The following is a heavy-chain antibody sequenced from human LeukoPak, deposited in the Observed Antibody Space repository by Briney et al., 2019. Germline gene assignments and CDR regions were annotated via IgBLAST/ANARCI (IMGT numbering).Heavy chain of an antibody. V-gene: IGHV1-18*01. J-gene: IGHJ4*02. Sequence: ASVKVSCTASGYTFTSYGIRWVRQAPGQGLAWMGWISAYNGNTNYAQKLQGRVTMTTDTSTSTAYMELRSLRSDDTAVYYCARERWYSGYDYHFDYWGQGTLVTVSS. D-gene: IGHD5-12*01. CDR2: ISAYNGNT. CDR1: GYTFTSYG. CDR3: ARERWYSGYDYHFDY.